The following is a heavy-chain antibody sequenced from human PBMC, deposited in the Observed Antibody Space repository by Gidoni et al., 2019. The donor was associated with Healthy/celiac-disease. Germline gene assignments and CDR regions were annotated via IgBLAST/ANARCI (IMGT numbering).Heavy chain of an antibody. V-gene: IGHV4-31*03. J-gene: IGHJ4*02. CDR1: GCSISSGGYY. CDR3: ARDAVRFLEGNQRDYFDY. D-gene: IGHD3-3*01. Sequence: QVQLQESGPGLVKPSQTLSLTCTVSGCSISSGGYYWSWIRQHPGKGLEWIGYIYYSGSTYYNPSLKSRVTISVDTSKNQFSLKLSSVTAADTAVYYCARDAVRFLEGNQRDYFDYWGQGTLVTVSS. CDR2: IYYSGST.